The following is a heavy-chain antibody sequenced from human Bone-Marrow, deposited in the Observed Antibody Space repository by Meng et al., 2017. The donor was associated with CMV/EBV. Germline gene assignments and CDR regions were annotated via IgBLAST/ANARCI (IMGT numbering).Heavy chain of an antibody. CDR1: GGSLSGYY. Sequence: AVYGGSLSGYYWSWIRQPPGKGLEWIGEINHSGSTNYNPSLKSRVTISVDTSKNQFSLKLSSVTAADTAVYYCARERRLGRYYFDYWGQGTLVTVSS. J-gene: IGHJ4*02. D-gene: IGHD1-26*01. V-gene: IGHV4-34*01. CDR3: ARERRLGRYYFDY. CDR2: INHSGST.